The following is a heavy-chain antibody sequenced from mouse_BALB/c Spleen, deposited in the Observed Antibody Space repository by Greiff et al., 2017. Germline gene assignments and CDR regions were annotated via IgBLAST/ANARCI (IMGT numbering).Heavy chain of an antibody. CDR1: GFTFSSYG. V-gene: IGHV5-6-3*01. D-gene: IGHD1-2*01. CDR2: INSNGGST. CDR3: ALTTAPYAMDY. Sequence: EVKLVESGGSLVQPGGSLKLSCAASGFTFSSYGMSWVRQTPDKRLELVATINSNGGSTYYPDSVKGRFTISRDNAKNTLYLQMSSLKSEDTAMYYCALTTAPYAMDYRGQGTSVTVSS. J-gene: IGHJ4*01.